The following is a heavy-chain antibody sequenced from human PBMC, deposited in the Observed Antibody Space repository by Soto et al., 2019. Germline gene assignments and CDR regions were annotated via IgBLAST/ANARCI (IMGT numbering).Heavy chain of an antibody. CDR2: VYYSGST. D-gene: IGHD6-13*01. J-gene: IGHJ2*01. V-gene: IGHV4-39*01. CDR1: GGSFSSTSYY. Sequence: SETLSLTCTVSGGSFSSTSYYWGWIRQPPGKGLEWIGSVYYSGSTYYNPSLKSRVTISVDTSKNQFSLELSSVTAADTSVYYCARHRALAAGAQYRFFDLWGRGTLVTVSS. CDR3: ARHRALAAGAQYRFFDL.